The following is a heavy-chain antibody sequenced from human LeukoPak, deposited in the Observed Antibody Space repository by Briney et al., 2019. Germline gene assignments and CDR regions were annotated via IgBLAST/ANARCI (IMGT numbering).Heavy chain of an antibody. CDR1: GYSFTSYW. D-gene: IGHD5-12*01. CDR3: ARHSGEYSGYDTIDY. J-gene: IGHJ4*02. CDR2: IYPGDSDT. Sequence: HGESLKISCKGSGYSFTSYWIGWVRQMPGKGLEWMGIIYPGDSDTRYSPSFQGQVTISADKSISTAYLQWSSLKASDTAMYYCARHSGEYSGYDTIDYWGQGTLVTVSS. V-gene: IGHV5-51*01.